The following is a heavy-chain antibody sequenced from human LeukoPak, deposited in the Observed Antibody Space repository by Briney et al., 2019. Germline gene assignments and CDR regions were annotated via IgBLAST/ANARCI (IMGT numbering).Heavy chain of an antibody. D-gene: IGHD3-22*01. CDR1: GYTLTELS. J-gene: IGHJ4*02. Sequence: ASVKVSCKVSGYTLTELSMHWVRQAPGKGLEWMGGFDPEDGETIYAQKFQGRVTMTEDTSTDTAYMELSSLRSEDTAVYCCAGRLGLSIYSSGYFDYWGQGTLVTVSS. V-gene: IGHV1-24*01. CDR3: AGRLGLSIYSSGYFDY. CDR2: FDPEDGET.